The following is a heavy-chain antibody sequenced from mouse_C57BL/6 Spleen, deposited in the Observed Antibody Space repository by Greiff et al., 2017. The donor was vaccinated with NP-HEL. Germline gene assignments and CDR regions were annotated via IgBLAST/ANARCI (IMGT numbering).Heavy chain of an antibody. CDR3: ARYPTNWDDYAMDY. CDR2: IYPGSGNT. J-gene: IGHJ4*01. V-gene: IGHV1-76*01. D-gene: IGHD4-1*02. Sequence: VQLQQSGAELVRPGASVKLSCKASGYTFTDYYINWVKQRPGQGLEWIARIYPGSGNTYYNEKFKGKATLTAEKSSSTAYMQLSSLTSEDSAVYFCARYPTNWDDYAMDYWGQGTSVTVSS. CDR1: GYTFTDYY.